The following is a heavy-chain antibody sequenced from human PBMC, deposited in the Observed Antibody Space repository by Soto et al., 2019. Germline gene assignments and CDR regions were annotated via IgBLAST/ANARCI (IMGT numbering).Heavy chain of an antibody. V-gene: IGHV3-33*01. CDR3: ASDLVGASDSYGLDV. D-gene: IGHD1-26*01. CDR1: GFTFSNYG. Sequence: QPGGSLRLSCAASGFTFSNYGMHWVRQAPGKGLEWVAIIWHDGNNKYYADSVRGRFIISRDNSKNRLYLQMNSLRAEDTAVYYCASDLVGASDSYGLDVWGQGTPVTV. CDR2: IWHDGNNK. J-gene: IGHJ6*02.